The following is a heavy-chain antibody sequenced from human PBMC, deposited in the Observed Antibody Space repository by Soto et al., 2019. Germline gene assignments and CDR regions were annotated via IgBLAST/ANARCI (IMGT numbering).Heavy chain of an antibody. V-gene: IGHV3-23*01. CDR1: GFTFSSYA. D-gene: IGHD2-21*01. CDR3: SKDLVVTLLWVSNYFDY. CDR2: ISGSGGST. Sequence: EVQLLESGGGLVQPGGSLRLSCAASGFTFSSYAMSWVRQAPGKGLEWVSAISGSGGSTYYADSVKGRFTISRDNSKNTLYLQINSLRAEDTAVYYCSKDLVVTLLWVSNYFDYWGQGTLVTVSS. J-gene: IGHJ4*02.